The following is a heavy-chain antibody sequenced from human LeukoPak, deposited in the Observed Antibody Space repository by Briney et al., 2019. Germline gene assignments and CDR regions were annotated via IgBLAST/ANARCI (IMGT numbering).Heavy chain of an antibody. CDR2: THYSGSS. Sequence: PSETLSLTCTVSGASISSDDYYWSWIRQPPGKGLKWIAYTHYSGSSFYNPSLKSRITISVDTSKNQFSLNLSSVTAADTAVYYCARGYSLDYWGQGTLVTVSS. V-gene: IGHV4-30-4*01. CDR3: ARGYSLDY. D-gene: IGHD5-18*01. J-gene: IGHJ4*02. CDR1: GASISSDDYY.